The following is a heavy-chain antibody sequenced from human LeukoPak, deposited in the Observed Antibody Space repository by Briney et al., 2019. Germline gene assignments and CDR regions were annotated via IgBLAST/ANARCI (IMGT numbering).Heavy chain of an antibody. CDR3: ARWRSGASDY. CDR2: IYSSGST. Sequence: PSETLSLTCTVSGGSISTSSYFWSWIRQPAGKGLEWIGRIYSSGSTNYNPSLKSRVTISADTSTNQFSLKLSSVTASDTAVYYCARWRSGASDYWGQGALVTVSS. V-gene: IGHV4-61*02. CDR1: GGSISTSSYF. D-gene: IGHD5-12*01. J-gene: IGHJ4*02.